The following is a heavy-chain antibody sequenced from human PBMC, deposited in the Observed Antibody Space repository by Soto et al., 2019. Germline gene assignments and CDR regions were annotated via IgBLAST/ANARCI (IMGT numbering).Heavy chain of an antibody. D-gene: IGHD4-17*01. Sequence: SETLSLTCAVYGGSFSGYYWSWIRQPPGKGLEWIGEINHSGSTNYNPSLKSRVTISVDTSKNQFPLKLSSVTAADTAVYYCARSTVTDRRPYYYYYYGMDVWGQGTTVTVS. CDR3: ARSTVTDRRPYYYYYYGMDV. V-gene: IGHV4-34*01. J-gene: IGHJ6*02. CDR1: GGSFSGYY. CDR2: INHSGST.